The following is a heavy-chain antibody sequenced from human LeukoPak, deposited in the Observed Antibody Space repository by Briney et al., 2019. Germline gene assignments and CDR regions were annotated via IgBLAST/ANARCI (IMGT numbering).Heavy chain of an antibody. CDR1: GGSISSYY. CDR2: IYTSGST. D-gene: IGHD3-10*01. Sequence: PSETLSLTCTVSGGSISSYYWSWIRQPAGKGLGWIGRIYTSGSTNYNPSLKSRVTMSVNTSKNQFSLKLSSVTAADTAVYYCARVGVWFGEFAFDYWGQGTLVTVSS. J-gene: IGHJ4*02. V-gene: IGHV4-4*07. CDR3: ARVGVWFGEFAFDY.